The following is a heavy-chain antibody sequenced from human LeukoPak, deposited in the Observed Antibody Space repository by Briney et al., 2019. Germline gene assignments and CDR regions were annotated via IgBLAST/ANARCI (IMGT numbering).Heavy chain of an antibody. D-gene: IGHD3-10*01. J-gene: IGHJ4*02. CDR2: ISVYNVNT. V-gene: IGHV1-18*01. CDR3: ARDLPNYYGSGSYPSDY. CDR1: GYTFTSYG. Sequence: ASVKVSCKASGYTFTSYGITWVRQAPGQGLERMGCISVYNVNTNYAQKLQGRVTMTTDTSTSTTNMELRSLRSDDTAVYYCARDLPNYYGSGSYPSDYWGQGTLVTVSS.